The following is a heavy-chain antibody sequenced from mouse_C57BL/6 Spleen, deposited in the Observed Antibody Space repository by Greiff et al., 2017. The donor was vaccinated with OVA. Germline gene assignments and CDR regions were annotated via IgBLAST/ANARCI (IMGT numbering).Heavy chain of an antibody. CDR3: TRSGANWDGERYFDV. CDR2: IDPETGGT. Sequence: SGAELVRPGASVTLSCKASGYTFTDYEMHWVKQTPVHGLEWIGAIDPETGGTAYNQKFKGKAILTADKSSSTAYMELRSLTSEDSAVYYCTRSGANWDGERYFDVWGTGTTVTVSS. D-gene: IGHD4-1*01. V-gene: IGHV1-15*01. CDR1: GYTFTDYE. J-gene: IGHJ1*03.